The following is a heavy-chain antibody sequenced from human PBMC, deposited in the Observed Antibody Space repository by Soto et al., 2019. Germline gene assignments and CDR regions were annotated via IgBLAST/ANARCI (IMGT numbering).Heavy chain of an antibody. Sequence: QVQLVESGGGVVQPGRSLRLSCAASGVTLINFGMHWVRQAPGKGLEWVAVISRDGSTMLYADSVKGRFTISRDSSRNTLYLQMNSLRAEDTAVYHCVGEVASGYWGQGTLVTVSS. CDR1: GVTLINFG. J-gene: IGHJ4*02. CDR2: ISRDGSTM. D-gene: IGHD2-21*01. CDR3: VGEVASGY. V-gene: IGHV3-30*03.